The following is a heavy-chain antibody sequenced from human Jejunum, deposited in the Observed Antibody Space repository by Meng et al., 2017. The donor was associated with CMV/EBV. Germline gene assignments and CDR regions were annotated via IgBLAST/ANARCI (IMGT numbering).Heavy chain of an antibody. J-gene: IGHJ5*02. V-gene: IGHV4-38-2*02. CDR3: ARDPARSGSYYNEGFQWFDP. D-gene: IGHD3-10*01. CDR2: IYHSGTT. Sequence: SGSYWGWIRQPPGKALEWIGSIYHSGTTYYNSSLKSRVTISVDTSKNQFSLKLSSVTAADTAVYYCARDPARSGSYYNEGFQWFDPWGQGTLVTVSS. CDR1: SGSY.